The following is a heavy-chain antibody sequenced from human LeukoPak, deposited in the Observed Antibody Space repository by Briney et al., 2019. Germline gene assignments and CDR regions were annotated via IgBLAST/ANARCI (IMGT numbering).Heavy chain of an antibody. CDR3: ANPYYDILTGYYYYFDY. J-gene: IGHJ4*02. CDR2: IKQDGSEK. D-gene: IGHD3-9*01. V-gene: IGHV3-7*03. Sequence: GGSLRLSCAASGFTFSSYWMSWVRQAPGKGLEWVANIKQDGSEKYYVDSVKGRFTISRDDAKNSLYLQMNSLRAEDTAVYYCANPYYDILTGYYYYFDYWGQGTLVTVSS. CDR1: GFTFSSYW.